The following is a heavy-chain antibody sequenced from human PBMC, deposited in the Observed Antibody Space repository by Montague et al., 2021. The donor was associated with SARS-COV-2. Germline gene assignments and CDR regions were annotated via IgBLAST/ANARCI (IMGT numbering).Heavy chain of an antibody. V-gene: IGHV4-34*01. CDR1: GGSFSGYD. J-gene: IGHJ4*02. Sequence: SETLSLTCAVYGGSFSGYDWSWIRQSQGKGLEWIGEINHSGRTNYNPSLKSRVNVSVDTSQNQFSLKLSSVTAADTAVYYCARGRVEITMIAVVITGGIYCFDDWGRGTLVTVSS. D-gene: IGHD3-22*01. CDR2: INHSGRT. CDR3: ARGRVEITMIAVVITGGIYCFDD.